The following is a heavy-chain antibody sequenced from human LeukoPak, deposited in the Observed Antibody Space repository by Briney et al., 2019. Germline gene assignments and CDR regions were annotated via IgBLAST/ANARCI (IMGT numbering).Heavy chain of an antibody. CDR1: GYSISSGYY. CDR3: AAVLLWFGELSDDAFDI. CDR2: IHHSGST. V-gene: IGHV4-38-2*02. J-gene: IGHJ3*02. Sequence: SETLSLXCTVSGYSISSGYYWGWIRQPPGKGLEWIGSIHHSGSTYYNPSLKSRVTISVDTSKNQFSLKLSSVTAADTAVYYCAAVLLWFGELSDDAFDIWGQGTMVTVSS. D-gene: IGHD3-10*01.